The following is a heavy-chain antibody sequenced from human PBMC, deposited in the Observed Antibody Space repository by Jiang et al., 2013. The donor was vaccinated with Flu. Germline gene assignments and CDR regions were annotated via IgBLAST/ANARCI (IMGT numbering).Heavy chain of an antibody. D-gene: IGHD3-16*02. CDR3: ASAKILILGDAFDI. CDR2: INHSGST. CDR1: GGSFSGYY. J-gene: IGHJ3*02. V-gene: IGHV4-34*01. Sequence: TCAVYGGSFSGYYWSWIRQPPGKGLEWIGEINHSGSTNYNPSLKSRVTISVDTSKNQFSLKLSSVTAADTAVYYCASAKILILGDAFDIWGQGTMVTVSS.